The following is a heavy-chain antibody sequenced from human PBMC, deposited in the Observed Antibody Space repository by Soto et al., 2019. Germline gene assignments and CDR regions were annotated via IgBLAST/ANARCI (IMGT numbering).Heavy chain of an antibody. D-gene: IGHD5-12*01. CDR3: ARGSRYSGYDFFDY. CDR2: IYYSGST. J-gene: IGHJ4*02. CDR1: GGSISSGGYY. Sequence: SETLSLTCTVSGGSISSGGYYWSWIRQHPGKGLEWIGYIYYSGSTYYNPSLKSRVTISVDTSKNQFSLKLSSVTAADTAVYYCARGSRYSGYDFFDYWGQGTLVTVSS. V-gene: IGHV4-31*03.